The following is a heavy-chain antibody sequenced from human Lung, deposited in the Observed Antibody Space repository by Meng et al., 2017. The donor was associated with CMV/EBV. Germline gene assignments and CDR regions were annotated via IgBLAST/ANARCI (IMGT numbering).Heavy chain of an antibody. J-gene: IGHJ6*02. CDR1: TYIFTDYS. Sequence: ASVKVSCKASTYIFTDYSVHWLRLAPGQGLEWMGLMKPDSGATDYAPNFQGRVTMTRDTSTSTVYMELSSLRSEDTAVYYCARDPRLSTYYDFWSGYKNGMDVWGQGXTVTVSS. CDR2: MKPDSGAT. D-gene: IGHD3-3*01. CDR3: ARDPRLSTYYDFWSGYKNGMDV. V-gene: IGHV1-2*02.